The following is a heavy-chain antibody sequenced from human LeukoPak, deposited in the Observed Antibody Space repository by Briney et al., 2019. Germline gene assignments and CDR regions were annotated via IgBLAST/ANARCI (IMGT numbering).Heavy chain of an antibody. V-gene: IGHV1-2*02. CDR1: GYTFTGYY. Sequence: ASVKVSCKASGYTFTGYYMYWVRQAPGQGLEWVGWINPNSGGTNYAQKFQGRVTMTRDTSISTAYMELSRLRSDDTAVYYCARLTVVPAAMFDYWGQGTLVTVSS. CDR3: ARLTVVPAAMFDY. D-gene: IGHD2-2*01. J-gene: IGHJ4*02. CDR2: INPNSGGT.